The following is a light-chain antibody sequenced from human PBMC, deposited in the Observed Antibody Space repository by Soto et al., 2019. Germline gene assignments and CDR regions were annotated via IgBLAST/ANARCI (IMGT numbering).Light chain of an antibody. CDR1: QNVNIY. Sequence: EIVLTQSRATLSLSPGERATLSCRASQNVNIYLAWYQHKPGQAPRLLIYDASNRATGIPARFSGSGSETDFTLTISSLEPEDFAVYYCQQRRSWPITFGQGTRLEIK. V-gene: IGKV3-11*01. CDR3: QQRRSWPIT. CDR2: DAS. J-gene: IGKJ5*01.